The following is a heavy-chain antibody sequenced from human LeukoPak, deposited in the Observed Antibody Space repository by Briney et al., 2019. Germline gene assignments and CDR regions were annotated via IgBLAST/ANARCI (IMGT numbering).Heavy chain of an antibody. CDR3: VRQYYYGSGSGRAAFDI. D-gene: IGHD3-10*01. CDR1: GGSISFYY. V-gene: IGHV4-59*01. J-gene: IGHJ3*02. Sequence: PSETLSLTCAVSGGSISFYYWSWIRQPPGKGLEWIGYIYTTGSTNYNPSLKSRVTISVDTSKNQFSLNLSSVTAADTAVYYCVRQYYYGSGSGRAAFDIWGQGTMVTVSS. CDR2: IYTTGST.